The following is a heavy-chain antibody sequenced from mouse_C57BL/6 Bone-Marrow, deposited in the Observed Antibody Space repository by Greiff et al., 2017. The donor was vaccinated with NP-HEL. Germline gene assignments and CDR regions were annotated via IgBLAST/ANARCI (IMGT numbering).Heavy chain of an antibody. CDR1: GFTFSDYG. Sequence: EVMLVESGGGLVKPGGSLKLSCAASGFTFSDYGMHWVRQAPEKGLEWVSYISSGSSTIYYADTVNGRFTISRDNAKNTLFLQMTSLRSEDTAMYYCARDDYGGAWFAYWGQGTLVTVSA. V-gene: IGHV5-17*01. CDR2: ISSGSSTI. CDR3: ARDDYGGAWFAY. J-gene: IGHJ3*01. D-gene: IGHD2-4*01.